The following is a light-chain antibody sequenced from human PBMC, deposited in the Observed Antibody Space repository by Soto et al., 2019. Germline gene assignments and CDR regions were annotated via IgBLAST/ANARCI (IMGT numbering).Light chain of an antibody. CDR1: QSISSSY. J-gene: IGKJ1*01. CDR2: AAS. CDR3: QQYGSSPWT. Sequence: EVVLTQSPGTLSLSPGERATLSCRASQSISSSYLAWYQQKPCQAPSLLIYAASNKAAGIPDRFRGSGSGTDFTLTIRRLEPEDFAVYYCQQYGSSPWTFGQGTKVEIK. V-gene: IGKV3-20*01.